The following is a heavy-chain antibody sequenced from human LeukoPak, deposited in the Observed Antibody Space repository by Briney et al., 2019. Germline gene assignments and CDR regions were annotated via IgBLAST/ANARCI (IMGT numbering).Heavy chain of an antibody. CDR2: ISYDGSNK. J-gene: IGHJ4*02. D-gene: IGHD3-22*01. CDR1: GFTFSSYA. V-gene: IGHV3-30-3*01. CDR3: ARDSWGYYDSSGYLAYYFDY. Sequence: GGSLRLSCAASGFTFSSYAMHWVRQAPGKGLEWVAVISYDGSNKYYADSVKGRFTISRDNSKNTLYLQMNSLRAEDTAVYYCARDSWGYYDSSGYLAYYFDYWGQGTLVTVSS.